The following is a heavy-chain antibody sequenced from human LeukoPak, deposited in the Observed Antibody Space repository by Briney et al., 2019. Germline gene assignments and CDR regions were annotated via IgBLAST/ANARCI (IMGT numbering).Heavy chain of an antibody. CDR2: IYYSGST. J-gene: IGHJ4*02. CDR3: ARDLGYDISLDY. Sequence: SETLSPTCTVSGGSVSSGSYYWSWIRQPPGTGLEWIGYIYYSGSTNYNPSLKSRVTISVDTSKNQFSLKLSSVTAADTAVYYCARDLGYDISLDYWGQGTLVTVSS. CDR1: GGSVSSGSYY. V-gene: IGHV4-61*01. D-gene: IGHD3-9*01.